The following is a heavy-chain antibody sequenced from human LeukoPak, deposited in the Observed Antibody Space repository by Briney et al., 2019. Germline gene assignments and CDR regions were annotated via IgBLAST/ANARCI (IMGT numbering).Heavy chain of an antibody. D-gene: IGHD6-13*01. Sequence: GGSLRLSCAASGFTFNTNPMQWVRQAPGKGLEWLAVISYDGSNKYYADSVKGRFTISRDNSKNTLYLQMNSLRAEDTAVYYCARGIAAAASDYWGQGTLVTVSS. V-gene: IGHV3-30-3*01. CDR2: ISYDGSNK. J-gene: IGHJ4*02. CDR1: GFTFNTNP. CDR3: ARGIAAAASDY.